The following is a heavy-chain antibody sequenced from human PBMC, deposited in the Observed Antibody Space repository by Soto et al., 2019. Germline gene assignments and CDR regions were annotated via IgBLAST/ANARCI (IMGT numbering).Heavy chain of an antibody. CDR1: GDSVSTNTAT. J-gene: IGHJ5*01. Sequence: QVQLQQSGPGLVKPSQTLSLTCDISGDSVSTNTATWNWIRQSPSRGLEWLGRTYYRSKWYNDYAVSVKNRITISPDISNNQVSLHLNSVTPADTAVYYSVRLIGNGWLDSWGQGTLVTVSP. D-gene: IGHD2-8*01. CDR3: VRLIGNGWLDS. V-gene: IGHV6-1*01. CDR2: TYYRSKWYN.